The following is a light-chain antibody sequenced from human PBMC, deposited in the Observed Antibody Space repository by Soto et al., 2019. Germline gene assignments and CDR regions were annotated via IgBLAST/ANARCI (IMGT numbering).Light chain of an antibody. CDR3: QQYYSVPFT. J-gene: IGKJ3*01. CDR1: QSILYSSNNMNY. CDR2: WAS. V-gene: IGKV4-1*01. Sequence: DIVMTQSPDSLAVSLGERATINCKSSQSILYSSNNMNYLAWYQQKPGQPPKLLIYWASTRESGVPDRFSGSGSGTDFTLTISSLQAEDVAVYYCQQYYSVPFTFGPGTKVDIK.